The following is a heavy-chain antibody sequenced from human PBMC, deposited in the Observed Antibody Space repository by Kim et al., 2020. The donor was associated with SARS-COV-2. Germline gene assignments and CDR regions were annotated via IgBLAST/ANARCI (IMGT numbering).Heavy chain of an antibody. CDR3: AKANGVLEWFRYYYYGMDV. V-gene: IGHV3-23*01. D-gene: IGHD3-3*01. J-gene: IGHJ6*02. CDR2: ISGRGGST. CDR1: GFTFSSYA. Sequence: GGSLRLSCAASGFTFSSYAMSWVRQAPGKGLEWVSAISGRGGSTYYADSVKGRFTISRDNSKNTLYLQMNSLRAEDTAVYYCAKANGVLEWFRYYYYGMDVCVQGTTVTVSS.